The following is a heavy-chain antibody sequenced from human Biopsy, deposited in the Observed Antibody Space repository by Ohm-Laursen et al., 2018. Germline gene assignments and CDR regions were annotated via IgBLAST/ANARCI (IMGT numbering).Heavy chain of an antibody. J-gene: IGHJ4*02. V-gene: IGHV3-21*06. D-gene: IGHD4-17*01. Sequence: SLRLSCAAPGVTLSGYAMNWVRQAPGKGLEWVSSITGGGNYINYADSVRGRFTISRDNSKNSVYLVMSSLRAEDTVVYFCATAAYAPPYFDLWGRGTVVTVSS. CDR1: GVTLSGYA. CDR2: ITGGGNYI. CDR3: ATAAYAPPYFDL.